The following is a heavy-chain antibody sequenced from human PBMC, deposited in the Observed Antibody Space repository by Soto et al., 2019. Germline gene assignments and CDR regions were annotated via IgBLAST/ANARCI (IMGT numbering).Heavy chain of an antibody. Sequence: QVQLLQSGAEVRKPGASVKVSCKASGYTFTNYGITWVRQAPGQGLEWMGGIGAYNGDTHYTQRLQGRVTMTTDTSTSTGYMELRGLRSDDTAIYYGARVRQLVGYVYYYMDVWGKGTTVTVSS. CDR3: ARVRQLVGYVYYYMDV. D-gene: IGHD6-6*01. CDR1: GYTFTNYG. J-gene: IGHJ6*03. CDR2: IGAYNGDT. V-gene: IGHV1-18*01.